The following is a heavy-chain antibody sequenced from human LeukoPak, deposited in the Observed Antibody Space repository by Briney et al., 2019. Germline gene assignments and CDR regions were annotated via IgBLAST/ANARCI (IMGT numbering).Heavy chain of an antibody. J-gene: IGHJ6*03. Sequence: RAGGNLRRSCAASGFTFDDYGMSWVRQAPGKGLEGVSGINWNGGSTGYADPVKGRFTISRDNVKNSLYLQTNSLRADDTALYYCARVPSTYCSSTSCYYYYYYMDVWGKGTTVTVSS. CDR3: ARVPSTYCSSTSCYYYYYYMDV. V-gene: IGHV3-20*04. D-gene: IGHD2-2*01. CDR1: GFTFDDYG. CDR2: INWNGGST.